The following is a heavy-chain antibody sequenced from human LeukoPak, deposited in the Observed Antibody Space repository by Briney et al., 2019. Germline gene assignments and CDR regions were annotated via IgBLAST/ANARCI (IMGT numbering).Heavy chain of an antibody. CDR1: GFTFSNYG. D-gene: IGHD4-23*01. J-gene: IGHJ4*02. V-gene: IGHV3-33*01. Sequence: GGSLRLSCAPSGFTFSNYGMHWVRQAPGKGLEWVSGLWYDGSNKGYADSVKGRFTISRDNSENTLYLQMNSPRDEDMAVYYCARGRITPNTYFDYWGQGTLVTVSS. CDR2: LWYDGSNK. CDR3: ARGRITPNTYFDY.